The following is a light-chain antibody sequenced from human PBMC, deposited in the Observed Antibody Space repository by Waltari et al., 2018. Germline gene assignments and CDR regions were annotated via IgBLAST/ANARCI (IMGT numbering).Light chain of an antibody. Sequence: DIQMTQSPSSLSASVGDRVTITCRASQTINKYLNWYHQKPGKAPKLLSYDASNLQSGAPSRFSVSGSGTDFTLTISGLRPDDFATYYCQQSYKTPLTFGGGTKIEIK. CDR2: DAS. J-gene: IGKJ4*01. CDR1: QTINKY. V-gene: IGKV1-39*01. CDR3: QQSYKTPLT.